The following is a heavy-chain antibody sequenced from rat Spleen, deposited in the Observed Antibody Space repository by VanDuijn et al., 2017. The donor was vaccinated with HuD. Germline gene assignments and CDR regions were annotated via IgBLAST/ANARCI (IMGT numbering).Heavy chain of an antibody. CDR1: GFTFSGYW. Sequence: EVQLVETGGDLVQPGGSLKLSCVASGFTFSGYWMYWLRQAPGKGLEWISSINTDGDSTFYPDSVKGRFTISRDNAKSTLYLQMDNLRSEDTATYYCATSVRHTGYWGQGVMVTVSS. CDR2: INTDGDST. V-gene: IGHV5-58*01. CDR3: ATSVRHTGY. J-gene: IGHJ2*01. D-gene: IGHD4-1*01.